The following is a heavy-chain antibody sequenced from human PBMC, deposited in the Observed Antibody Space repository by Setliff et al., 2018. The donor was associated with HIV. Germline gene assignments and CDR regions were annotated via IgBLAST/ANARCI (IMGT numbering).Heavy chain of an antibody. CDR2: IYHSGST. Sequence: SETLSLTCAVSGYSISSGYYWGWIRQPPGKGLEWMGSIYHSGSTYYTPSLNSRVTISVDTSKNQFSLKLSSVTAADTAVYYCAREIVNDYNFWSGYYYYYYGMDVWGQGTTVTVS. J-gene: IGHJ6*02. D-gene: IGHD3-3*01. CDR1: GYSISSGYY. V-gene: IGHV4-38-2*01. CDR3: AREIVNDYNFWSGYYYYYYGMDV.